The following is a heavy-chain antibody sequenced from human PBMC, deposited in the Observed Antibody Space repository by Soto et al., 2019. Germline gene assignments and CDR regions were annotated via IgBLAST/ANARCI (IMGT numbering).Heavy chain of an antibody. CDR2: IIPNFDTP. V-gene: IGHV1-69*06. J-gene: IGHJ4*02. CDR3: ARPYYDSSGYYLWYFDY. Sequence: QVQLVQSGAEVKKPGSSVKLSCKASGDSFNTFAVTWVRQAAGQGLEWMGGIIPNFDTPNYAQKFQGRVTIIADKSTSTPYMELSSLRSEDTAVYYCARPYYDSSGYYLWYFDYWGQGTLVTVSS. D-gene: IGHD3-22*01. CDR1: GDSFNTFA.